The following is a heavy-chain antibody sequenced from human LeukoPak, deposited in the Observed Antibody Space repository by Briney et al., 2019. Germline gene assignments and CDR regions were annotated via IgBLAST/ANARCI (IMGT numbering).Heavy chain of an antibody. V-gene: IGHV3-23*01. J-gene: IGHJ4*02. CDR1: GFTFSSYA. CDR3: AKDRSYCSGGSCYDGFDY. CDR2: ISGSGDST. Sequence: GGSLRLSCAASGFTFSSYAMGWVRQAPGKGLEWVSVISGSGDSTYYADSVKGRFTISRDNSKTTLFLQMNSLRAEDTAVYYCAKDRSYCSGGSCYDGFDYWGQGTLVTVSS. D-gene: IGHD2-15*01.